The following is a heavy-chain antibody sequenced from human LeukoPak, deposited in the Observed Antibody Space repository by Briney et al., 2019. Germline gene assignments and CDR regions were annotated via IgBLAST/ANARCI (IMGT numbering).Heavy chain of an antibody. CDR3: ARGDCPFDY. Sequence: PSETLSLTCTASGGSISSYYWSWIRQPPGKGLEWMGSIYYSGSSNYYPSLTSRVTISVDTSKNPFSLKLSSVTAADTAVYYCARGDCPFDYWGQGTLVTVSS. D-gene: IGHD2-21*02. CDR2: IYYSGSS. CDR1: GGSISSYY. V-gene: IGHV4-59*01. J-gene: IGHJ4*02.